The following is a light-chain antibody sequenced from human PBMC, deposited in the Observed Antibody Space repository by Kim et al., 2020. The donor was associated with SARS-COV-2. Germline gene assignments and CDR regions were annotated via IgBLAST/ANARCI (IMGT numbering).Light chain of an antibody. V-gene: IGKV3-15*01. Sequence: SPGERATISSRASQTVSSNLAWYQQKPGQAPRLLIYGASTRATGIPARFTGSGSGTEFTLTISSLQSEDFAVYYCQQYNNWPPITFGQGTRLEIK. CDR3: QQYNNWPPIT. CDR1: QTVSSN. CDR2: GAS. J-gene: IGKJ5*01.